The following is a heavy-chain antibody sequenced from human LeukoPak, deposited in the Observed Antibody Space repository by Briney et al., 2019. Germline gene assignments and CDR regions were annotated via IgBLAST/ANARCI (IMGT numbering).Heavy chain of an antibody. CDR3: ARKSYVRDCSGSICYGDAFDI. CDR2: ISAYNGNT. D-gene: IGHD2-15*01. J-gene: IGHJ3*02. CDR1: GYTFTSYG. V-gene: IGHV1-18*01. Sequence: GASVKVSCKASGYTFTSYGISWVRQAPGQGLEWMGWISAYNGNTNFAQKLQGRVTMTTDTSTSTAYMELRSLRSDDTAVYYCARKSYVRDCSGSICYGDAFDIWGQGTMVTVSS.